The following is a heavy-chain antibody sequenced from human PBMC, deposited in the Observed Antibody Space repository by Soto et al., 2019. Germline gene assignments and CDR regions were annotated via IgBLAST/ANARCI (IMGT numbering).Heavy chain of an antibody. CDR3: ARDKITGLFDY. V-gene: IGHV4-34*01. J-gene: IGHJ4*02. CDR2: INHSGST. D-gene: IGHD2-8*02. CDR1: GGSFSGYY. Sequence: QVQLQQWGAGLLKPSETLSLTCAVYGGSFSGYYWTWIRQPPGTGLELIGEINHSGSTNYNPSLKSRVTISVDPSKNQFSLKLTSVTAADTAVYYCARDKITGLFDYWGQGTLVTVSS.